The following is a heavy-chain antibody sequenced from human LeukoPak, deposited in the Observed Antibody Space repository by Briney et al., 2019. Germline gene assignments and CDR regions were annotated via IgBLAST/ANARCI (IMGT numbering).Heavy chain of an antibody. D-gene: IGHD2-2*01. CDR3: ARVPSTTSCHDY. V-gene: IGHV3-23*01. J-gene: IGHJ4*02. Sequence: GGSLRLSCEASGFTFSTFAMIWVRQPPGKGLEWVSSIFPSGGEIHYADSVRGRFTISRDNSKSTLSLQMNSLRAEDTAVYYCARVPSTTSCHDYWGQGTLVTVSS. CDR2: IFPSGGEI. CDR1: GFTFSTFA.